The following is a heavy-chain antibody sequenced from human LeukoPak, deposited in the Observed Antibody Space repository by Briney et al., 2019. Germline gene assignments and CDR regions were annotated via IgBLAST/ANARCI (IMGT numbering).Heavy chain of an antibody. Sequence: GGSLRLSCAASGFTFSTYWTSWVRQAPGKGLEWVANIRRDGSVKYYVDSVKGRFTISRDNAKNSLYLHMNSLRADDTAVYYCAKDGRGSCSNADCHVSYHFDYWGQGILVTVSS. CDR3: AKDGRGSCSNADCHVSYHFDY. CDR1: GFTFSTYW. D-gene: IGHD2-8*01. CDR2: IRRDGSVK. V-gene: IGHV3-7*01. J-gene: IGHJ4*02.